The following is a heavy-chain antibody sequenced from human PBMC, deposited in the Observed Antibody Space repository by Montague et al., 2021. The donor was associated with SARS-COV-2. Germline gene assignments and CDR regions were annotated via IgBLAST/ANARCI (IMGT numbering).Heavy chain of an antibody. D-gene: IGHD3-10*01. J-gene: IGHJ6*02. CDR2: IYYSGTT. Sequence: SETLSLTCSVSGGSIIRSHWTWVRQAPEKGLEWIGYIYYSGTTSXNPSLQSRVTISVDTATNQFSLNLTSVTAADTAVYYCARVSSTALRWVIKTSGYYGLDVWGHGTTVRVSS. CDR3: ARVSSTALRWVIKTSGYYGLDV. V-gene: IGHV4-59*08. CDR1: GGSIIRSH.